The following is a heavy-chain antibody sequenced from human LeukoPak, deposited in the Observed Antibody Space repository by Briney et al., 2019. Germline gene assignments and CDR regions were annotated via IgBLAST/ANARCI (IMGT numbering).Heavy chain of an antibody. Sequence: AGGSLRLSCAASGFTFSSYWMSWVRQAPGKGLEWVANIKQDGSEKYYVDSVKGRFTISRDNAKNSLYLQMNSLRAEDTAVYYCARDRMWWERNGFDPWGQGTLVTVSS. D-gene: IGHD2-15*01. CDR2: IKQDGSEK. J-gene: IGHJ5*02. CDR3: ARDRMWWERNGFDP. CDR1: GFTFSSYW. V-gene: IGHV3-7*01.